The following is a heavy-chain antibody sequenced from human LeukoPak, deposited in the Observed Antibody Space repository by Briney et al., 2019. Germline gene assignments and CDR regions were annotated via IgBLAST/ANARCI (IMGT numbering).Heavy chain of an antibody. V-gene: IGHV3-48*03. D-gene: IGHD5-24*01. Sequence: GESLRLSCAASGFTFSSYEMNWVRQAPGKGLEWVSYISSSGSTIYYADSVKGRFTISRDSAKNSLYLQMNSLRAEDTAVYYCARETPMGGYKYWGQGTLVTVSS. CDR1: GFTFSSYE. CDR2: ISSSGSTI. J-gene: IGHJ4*02. CDR3: ARETPMGGYKY.